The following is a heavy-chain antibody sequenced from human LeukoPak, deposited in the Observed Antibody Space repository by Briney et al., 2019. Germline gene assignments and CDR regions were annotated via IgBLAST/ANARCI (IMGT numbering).Heavy chain of an antibody. CDR3: ARVSSGSYFGYYYYYMDV. Sequence: GGSLRLSCAASGFTFSNYWMHWVRQAPGKGLVWVSRINSDGSSTSYADSVKGRFTISRDNAKNTLYLQMNSLRAEDTAVYYCARVSSGSYFGYYYYYMDVWGRGTTVTVSS. V-gene: IGHV3-74*01. CDR1: GFTFSNYW. J-gene: IGHJ6*03. CDR2: INSDGSST. D-gene: IGHD1-26*01.